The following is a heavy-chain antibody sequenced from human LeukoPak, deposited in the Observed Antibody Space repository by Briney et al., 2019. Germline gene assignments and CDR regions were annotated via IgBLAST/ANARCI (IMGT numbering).Heavy chain of an antibody. CDR2: IRPDGGET. V-gene: IGHV3-7*03. Sequence: PGGSLRLSCGASGFTFTNSWMAWVRQAPGKGLEWVATIRPDGGETNYVDSVKGRFTISRDNAKNSVFLQMTSLRAEDTAVFYCAKGTTDYDASDPLDFWGQGTLVTVSS. D-gene: IGHD3-16*01. J-gene: IGHJ4*02. CDR3: AKGTTDYDASDPLDF. CDR1: GFTFTNSW.